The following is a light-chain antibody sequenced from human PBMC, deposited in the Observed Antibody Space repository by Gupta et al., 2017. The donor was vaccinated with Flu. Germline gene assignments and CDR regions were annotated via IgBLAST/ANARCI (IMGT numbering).Light chain of an antibody. CDR1: HGLVYSDGNTY. Sequence: ISCRSSHGLVYSDGNTYLHWFQQRPGQSPRRLIYLVSHRESGVPDRFSGSGSGTDFTLKISRVVAEDVGIYFCMQGAHWPWTFGQGTKVEIK. CDR2: LVS. CDR3: MQGAHWPWT. V-gene: IGKV2-30*01. J-gene: IGKJ1*01.